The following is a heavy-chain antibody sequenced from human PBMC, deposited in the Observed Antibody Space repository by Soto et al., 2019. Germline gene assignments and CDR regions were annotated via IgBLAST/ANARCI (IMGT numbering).Heavy chain of an antibody. CDR2: ISAYNGNT. CDR3: ARLASSGHTYRTNWFDP. CDR1: GGTFSSYA. Sequence: ASVKVSCKASGGTFSSYAISWVRQAPGQGLEWMGWISAYNGNTNYAQKLQGRVTMTTDTSTSTAYMELRSLRSDDTAVYYCARLASSGHTYRTNWFDPWGQGTLVTVSS. V-gene: IGHV1-18*01. J-gene: IGHJ5*02. D-gene: IGHD6-19*01.